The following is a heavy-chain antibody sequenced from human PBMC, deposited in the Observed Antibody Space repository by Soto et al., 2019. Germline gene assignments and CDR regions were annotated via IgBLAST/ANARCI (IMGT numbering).Heavy chain of an antibody. CDR3: ASAYCLTTTCHWGPGH. Sequence: PGGSLRLSCAASGFTFSDYYMSWIRQAPGKGLQWISYINRNGSTIEYADSMRGRFTISRDNARNSLYLQMNSLRAEDTAVYFCASAYCLTTTCHWGPGHWGQGTLVTVS. J-gene: IGHJ4*02. CDR2: INRNGSTI. D-gene: IGHD2-21*01. V-gene: IGHV3-11*01. CDR1: GFTFSDYY.